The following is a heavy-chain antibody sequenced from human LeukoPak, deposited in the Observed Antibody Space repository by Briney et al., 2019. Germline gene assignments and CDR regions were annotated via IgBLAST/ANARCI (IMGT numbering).Heavy chain of an antibody. Sequence: GGSLRLSCAASGFTFGDYSMNWVRQAPGKGLEWVSSISSSSSSIYYADSVKGRFTISRDNAKNSLYLEMNSLRAEDTAVYHCARACARTNCYTEDWGQGTLVTVSS. CDR2: ISSSSSSI. J-gene: IGHJ4*02. V-gene: IGHV3-21*01. CDR3: ARACARTNCYTED. D-gene: IGHD2-2*01. CDR1: GFTFGDYS.